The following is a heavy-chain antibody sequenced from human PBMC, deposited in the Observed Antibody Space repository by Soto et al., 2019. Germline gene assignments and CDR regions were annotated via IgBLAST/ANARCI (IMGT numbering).Heavy chain of an antibody. V-gene: IGHV3-23*01. CDR2: ISGSGGST. D-gene: IGHD2-2*01. CDR1: GFTFSSYA. J-gene: IGHJ4*02. CDR3: AATPSPVPAATSESPN. Sequence: GGSLRLSCAASGFTFSSYAMSWVRQAPGKGLEWVSAISGSGGSTYYADSVKGRFTISRDNSKNTLYLQMNSLRAEDTAVYYCAATPSPVPAATSESPNWGQGTLVTVSS.